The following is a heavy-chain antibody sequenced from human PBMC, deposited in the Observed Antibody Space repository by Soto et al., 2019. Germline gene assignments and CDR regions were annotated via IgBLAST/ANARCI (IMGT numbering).Heavy chain of an antibody. J-gene: IGHJ3*02. CDR3: AHESSGNAAFDI. V-gene: IGHV1-69*04. CDR2: INPINGIA. D-gene: IGHD3-22*01. CDR1: GYTFTSYA. Sequence: GASVKVSCKASGYTFTSYAMHWVRQAPGQRLEWMGRINPINGIANYAQKFQGRVTITADKSTSTAYMELSSLRSEDTAVYYCAHESSGNAAFDIWGQGTMVTVS.